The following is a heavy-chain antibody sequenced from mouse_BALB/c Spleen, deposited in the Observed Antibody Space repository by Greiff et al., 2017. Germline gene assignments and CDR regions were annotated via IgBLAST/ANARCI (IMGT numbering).Heavy chain of an antibody. CDR3: ASGEYGPLDY. Sequence: EVMLVESGGGLVQPGGSLRLSCATSGFTFTDYYMSWVRQPPGKALEWLGFIRNKANGYTTEYSASVKGRFTISRDNSKSILYLQMNTLRAEDSATYYCASGEYGPLDYWGQGTTLTVSS. J-gene: IGHJ2*01. CDR2: IRNKANGYTT. V-gene: IGHV7-3*02. CDR1: GFTFTDYY. D-gene: IGHD2-10*02.